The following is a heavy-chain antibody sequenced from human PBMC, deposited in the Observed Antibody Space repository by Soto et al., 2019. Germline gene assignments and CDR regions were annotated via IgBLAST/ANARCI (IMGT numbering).Heavy chain of an antibody. V-gene: IGHV4-39*01. J-gene: IGHJ4*02. D-gene: IGHD3-16*02. CDR3: ARNPPYRPFDF. Sequence: QLQLQESGPGLVKPSETLSLTCSVSGDSLSAGPYHWGWIRQPPGKGLEWIGNVYNSGSTSYSPSRKSRVTISVDTSKNQFSLRLTSVTAADTAVYFCARNPPYRPFDFWCQGTLVTVSS. CDR2: VYNSGST. CDR1: GDSLSAGPYH.